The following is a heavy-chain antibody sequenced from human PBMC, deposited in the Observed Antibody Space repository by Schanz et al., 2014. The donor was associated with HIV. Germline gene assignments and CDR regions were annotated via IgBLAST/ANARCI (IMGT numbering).Heavy chain of an antibody. CDR2: VKPNSGNT. CDR1: GGSFSSFS. J-gene: IGHJ4*02. V-gene: IGHV1-8*01. CDR3: ARGGDGYTGVADRSDY. Sequence: QVHLVQSGAEVKTPGSSVQVSCKASGGSFSSFSITWVRQAPGQGLEWMGWVKPNSGNTGYAQKFQGRVTMTRNTPISTAYMELSSLRSEDTAVYYCARGGDGYTGVADRSDYWGQGTLVSVSS. D-gene: IGHD5-12*01.